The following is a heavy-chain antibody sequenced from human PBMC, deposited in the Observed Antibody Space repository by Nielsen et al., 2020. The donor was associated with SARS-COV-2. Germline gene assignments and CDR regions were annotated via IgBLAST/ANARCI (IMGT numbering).Heavy chain of an antibody. V-gene: IGHV1-3*01. Sequence: ASVKVSCKASGYTFTSYAMHWVRQAPGQRLEWMGWINAGNGNTKYSQKFQGRVTITRDTSASTAYMELSSLRSEDTAVYYCARVPGPGYSSSWYSPGNYFDYWGQGTLVTVSS. CDR2: INAGNGNT. D-gene: IGHD6-13*01. CDR3: ARVPGPGYSSSWYSPGNYFDY. J-gene: IGHJ4*02. CDR1: GYTFTSYA.